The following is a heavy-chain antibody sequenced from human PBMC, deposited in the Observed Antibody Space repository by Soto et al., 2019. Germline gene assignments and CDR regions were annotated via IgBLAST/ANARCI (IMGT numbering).Heavy chain of an antibody. CDR2: ISSNGGST. V-gene: IGHV3-64D*06. Sequence: GGSLRLSCSASGFTFSSYAMHWVRQAPGKGLEYVSAISSNGGSTYYADSVKGRFTISRDNSKNTLYLQMSSLRAEDTAVYYCVKSRIQLSAAISAFDIWGQGTIVTVSS. J-gene: IGHJ3*02. D-gene: IGHD5-18*01. CDR1: GFTFSSYA. CDR3: VKSRIQLSAAISAFDI.